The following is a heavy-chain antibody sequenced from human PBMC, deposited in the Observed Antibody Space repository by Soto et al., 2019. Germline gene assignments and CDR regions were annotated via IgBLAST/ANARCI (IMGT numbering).Heavy chain of an antibody. V-gene: IGHV2-70*04. CDR1: GFSLSTSGMR. J-gene: IGHJ4*02. CDR3: ARSITGTTIEYFDY. Sequence: TLVNPTQTLTLTCTFSGFSLSTSGMRVSWIRQPPGKALEWLARIDWDDDKFYSTSLKTRLTISKDTSKNQVVLTMTNMDPVDTATYYCARSITGTTIEYFDYWGQGTLVTVSS. D-gene: IGHD1-7*01. CDR2: IDWDDDK.